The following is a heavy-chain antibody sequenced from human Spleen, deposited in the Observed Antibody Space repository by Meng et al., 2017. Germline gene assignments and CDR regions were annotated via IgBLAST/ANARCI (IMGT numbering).Heavy chain of an antibody. CDR3: ARAPGLGYYGMDV. CDR1: GFTFSSYS. V-gene: IGHV3-48*04. J-gene: IGHJ6*02. D-gene: IGHD6-19*01. CDR2: ISSSDNTI. Sequence: GGSLRLSCAASGFTFSSYSLIWVRQAPGKGLEWVSYISSSDNTIYYADSVKGRFTISRDNAKNSLYLQMNSLRAEDTAVYYCARAPGLGYYGMDVWGQGTTVTVSS.